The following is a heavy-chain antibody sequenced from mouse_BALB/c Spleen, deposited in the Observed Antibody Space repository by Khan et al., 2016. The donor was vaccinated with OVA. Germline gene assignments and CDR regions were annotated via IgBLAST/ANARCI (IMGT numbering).Heavy chain of an antibody. CDR3: TRSWVDYYAMDY. J-gene: IGHJ4*01. V-gene: IGHV5-9-3*01. Sequence: EVELVESGGGVVKPGGSLKLSCSASGFTFSSFAMSWVRQTPERRLEWVATISTGGHYTFYPDSMKGRFTISRDNARNTLYLQMSSLRSEDTAMYYCTRSWVDYYAMDYWGQGTSVTVSS. CDR1: GFTFSSFA. CDR2: ISTGGHYT.